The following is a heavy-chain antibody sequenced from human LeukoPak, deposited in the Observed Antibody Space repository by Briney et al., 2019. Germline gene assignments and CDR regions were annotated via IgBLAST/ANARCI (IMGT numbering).Heavy chain of an antibody. CDR2: IYQSGST. J-gene: IGHJ4*02. CDR3: ARVHIDDYAWGSYLDY. V-gene: IGHV4-4*02. Sequence: SSGTLSLTCGVSGGSISSSNWWSWVRQPPGKGLEWIGEIYQSGSTNYNPSLKSRITISIDKSKNQFSLKLNSVTAADTAVYYCARVHIDDYAWGSYLDYWGQGTLVTVSS. D-gene: IGHD3-16*02. CDR1: GGSISSSNW.